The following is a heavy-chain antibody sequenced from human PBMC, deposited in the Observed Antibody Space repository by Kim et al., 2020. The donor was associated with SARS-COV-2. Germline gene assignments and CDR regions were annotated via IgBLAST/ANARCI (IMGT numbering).Heavy chain of an antibody. CDR2: RYI. D-gene: IGHD1-1*01. Sequence: RYIYYADSVKGRFTISRDNAKNSLYLQMNSLRAEDTAVYYCARDLSGTDYWGQGTLVTVSS. CDR3: ARDLSGTDY. V-gene: IGHV3-21*01. J-gene: IGHJ4*02.